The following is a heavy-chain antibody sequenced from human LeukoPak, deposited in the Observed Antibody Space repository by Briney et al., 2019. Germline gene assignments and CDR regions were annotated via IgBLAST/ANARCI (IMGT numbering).Heavy chain of an antibody. CDR2: IYYSGST. CDR3: ARDLWFGELLVD. Sequence: SETLSLTCTVSGGSISSYYWSWIRQPPGKGLEWIGYIYYSGSTNYNPSLKSRVTISVDTSKNQFSLKLSSVTAADTAVYYCARDLWFGELLVDWGQETLVTVSS. V-gene: IGHV4-59*01. D-gene: IGHD3-10*01. CDR1: GGSISSYY. J-gene: IGHJ4*02.